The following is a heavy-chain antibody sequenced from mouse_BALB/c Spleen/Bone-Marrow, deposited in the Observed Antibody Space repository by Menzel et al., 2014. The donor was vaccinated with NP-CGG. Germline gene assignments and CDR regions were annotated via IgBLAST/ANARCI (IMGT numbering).Heavy chain of an antibody. CDR3: ARDDGSTYGGDYFDY. CDR2: IKYDSTN. CDR1: GYSITNNYY. Sequence: DVKLQESGPGLVIPSQSLSLTCSVTGYSITNNYYWNRIRQFPGNKLEWMGYIKYDSTNNYNPSLKNRISITRDTSKNQFFLKLNSVTTEDTATYYCARDDGSTYGGDYFDYWGQGTTLTVSS. D-gene: IGHD1-1*01. J-gene: IGHJ2*01. V-gene: IGHV3-6*02.